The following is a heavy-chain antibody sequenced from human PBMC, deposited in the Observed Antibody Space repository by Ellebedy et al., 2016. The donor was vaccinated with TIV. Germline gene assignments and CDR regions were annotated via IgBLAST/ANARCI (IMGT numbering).Heavy chain of an antibody. J-gene: IGHJ4*02. Sequence: ASVKVSCKASGYSFTAYFLHWVRQAPGQGLEWMGRINPNSGDTTYAQKFLGRVTLTRDTSISTAYMGLSRLRSDDAAIYYCARAYYYDSIAYYFDSWGQGTLVTVSS. CDR1: GYSFTAYF. D-gene: IGHD3-22*01. CDR3: ARAYYYDSIAYYFDS. CDR2: INPNSGDT. V-gene: IGHV1-2*06.